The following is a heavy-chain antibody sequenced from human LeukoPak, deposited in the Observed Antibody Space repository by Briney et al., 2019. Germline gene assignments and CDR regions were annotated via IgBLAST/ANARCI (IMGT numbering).Heavy chain of an antibody. D-gene: IGHD2-2*01. CDR3: ARAMPHDNWFNP. J-gene: IGHJ5*02. CDR2: INGDLTNT. V-gene: IGHV3-74*03. Sequence: GGSLRLSCAASGFTFSSYSMMWVRQAPGKGLVWVSRINGDLTNTTYADSVKGRFTISRDNAKNTLYLQMNSLRAEDTAVYYCARAMPHDNWFNPWGQGSLVTVSS. CDR1: GFTFSSYS.